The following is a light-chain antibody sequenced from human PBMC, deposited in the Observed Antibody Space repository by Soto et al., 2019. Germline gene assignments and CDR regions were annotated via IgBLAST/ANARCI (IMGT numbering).Light chain of an antibody. CDR2: EVT. CDR3: SSYAGSKNFVI. Sequence: QSVLTQPPSASGSPRQSVIISCTGTSSDIGGYNYVSWYQQHPGKAPKLMIYEVTKRPSGVPDRFSGSKSGNTASLTVSGVQAEDEADYYCSSYAGSKNFVIFGGGTELTVL. CDR1: SSDIGGYNY. J-gene: IGLJ2*01. V-gene: IGLV2-8*01.